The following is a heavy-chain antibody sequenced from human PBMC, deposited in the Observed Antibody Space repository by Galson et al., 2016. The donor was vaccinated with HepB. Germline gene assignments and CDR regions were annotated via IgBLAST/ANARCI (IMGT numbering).Heavy chain of an antibody. Sequence: SLRLSCAASGFTVSSSYMSWVRQASGKGLEWVSVLYSGGDTFYADSVKGRFSISRDNSKNTLYLQMDSLRAEDTAVYYCAHNNGWYGRGYFDYWGQGTLVTVSS. CDR2: LYSGGDT. CDR1: GFTVSSSY. V-gene: IGHV3-66*01. CDR3: AHNNGWYGRGYFDY. J-gene: IGHJ4*02. D-gene: IGHD6-19*01.